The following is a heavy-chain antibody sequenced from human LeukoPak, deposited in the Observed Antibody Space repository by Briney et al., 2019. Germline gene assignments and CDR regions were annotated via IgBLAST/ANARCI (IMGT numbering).Heavy chain of an antibody. CDR3: ARRPGGYYDSSGYYFHFDY. CDR1: GGSISRGDYY. V-gene: IGHV4-30-4*08. Sequence: SQTLSLTCTVSGGSISRGDYYWSWIRQPPGKGLEWIGYIYYSGSTYYNPPLKSRVTISVDTSKNQSSLKLSSVTAADTAVYYCARRPGGYYDSSGYYFHFDYWGQGTLVTVSS. J-gene: IGHJ4*02. D-gene: IGHD3-22*01. CDR2: IYYSGST.